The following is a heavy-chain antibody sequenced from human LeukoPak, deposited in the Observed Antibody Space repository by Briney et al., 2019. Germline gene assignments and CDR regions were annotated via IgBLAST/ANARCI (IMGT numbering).Heavy chain of an antibody. V-gene: IGHV3-7*01. CDR2: ISDDGSEK. CDR3: ARLAPFYGLGAI. J-gene: IGHJ3*02. Sequence: PGGSLRLSCVASGFTLSPYWMSWVRQAPGKGLDWVATISDDGSEKRYVDSVKGRFSVSRDDAKNSLYLEMNSLRAEDTAVYHCARLAPFYGLGAIWGQGQMVTVSS. D-gene: IGHD3-10*01. CDR1: GFTLSPYW.